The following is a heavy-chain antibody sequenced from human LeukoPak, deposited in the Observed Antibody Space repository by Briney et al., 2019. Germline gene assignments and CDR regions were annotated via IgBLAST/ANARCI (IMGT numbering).Heavy chain of an antibody. D-gene: IGHD1-26*01. Sequence: ASVKVSCKASGYTFTGYYMHWVRQAPGQGLEWMGWINPNSGGTNYAQKFQGWVTMTRDTSISTAYMELSRLRSDDTAVYYCARGASGSYYSGFDYWGQETLVTVSS. CDR2: INPNSGGT. V-gene: IGHV1-2*04. J-gene: IGHJ4*02. CDR3: ARGASGSYYSGFDY. CDR1: GYTFTGYY.